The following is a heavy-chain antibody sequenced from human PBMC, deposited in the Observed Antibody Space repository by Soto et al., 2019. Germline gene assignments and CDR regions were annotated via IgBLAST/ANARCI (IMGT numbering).Heavy chain of an antibody. CDR3: AKGPGYSYGYHYFDY. CDR1: GFTFSSYW. D-gene: IGHD5-18*01. V-gene: IGHV3-7*03. J-gene: IGHJ4*02. Sequence: PGGSLRLSCAASGFTFSSYWMSWVRQAPGKGLEWVANIKEDGSEKYYVDSVKGRFTISRDNAKNTLYLQMNSLRAEDTAVYYCAKGPGYSYGYHYFDYWGQGTLVTVS. CDR2: IKEDGSEK.